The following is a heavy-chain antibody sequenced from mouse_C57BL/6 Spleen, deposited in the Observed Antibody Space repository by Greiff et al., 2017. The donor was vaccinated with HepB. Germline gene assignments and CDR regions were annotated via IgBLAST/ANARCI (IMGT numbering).Heavy chain of an antibody. D-gene: IGHD1-1*01. CDR2: ISDGGSYT. CDR3: ARVRGYYGSSDSYAMDY. CDR1: GFTFSSYA. V-gene: IGHV5-4*01. Sequence: EVQLVESGGGLVKPGGSLKLSCAASGFTFSSYAMSWVRQAPEKRLEWVATISDGGSYTYYPDNVKGRFTISRDNAKNNLYLQMSRLQSEDTAMYYCARVRGYYGSSDSYAMDYWGQGTSVTVSS. J-gene: IGHJ4*01.